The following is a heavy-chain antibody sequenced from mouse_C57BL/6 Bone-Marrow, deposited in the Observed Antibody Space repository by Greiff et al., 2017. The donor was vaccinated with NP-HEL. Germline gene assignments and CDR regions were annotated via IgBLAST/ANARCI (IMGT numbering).Heavy chain of an antibody. J-gene: IGHJ1*03. CDR3: ARSNWDEDPRYFDV. Sequence: QVQLQQSGAELVKPGASVKISCKASGYAFSSYWMNWVKQRPGKGLEWIGQIYPGDGDTNYNGKFKGKAILTADKSSSTAYMQLSSLTSEDSAVYFCARSNWDEDPRYFDVWGTGTTVTVSS. V-gene: IGHV1-80*01. CDR1: GYAFSSYW. CDR2: IYPGDGDT. D-gene: IGHD4-1*01.